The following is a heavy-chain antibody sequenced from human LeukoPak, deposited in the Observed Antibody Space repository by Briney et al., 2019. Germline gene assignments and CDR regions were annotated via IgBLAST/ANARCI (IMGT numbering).Heavy chain of an antibody. CDR2: IYYSGST. CDR1: GGSISGHY. V-gene: IGHV4-59*11. J-gene: IGHJ5*02. CDR3: ARGRDWFDP. Sequence: PWETLSLTCSVSGGSISGHYWSWIRQPPGKGLEWIAYIYYSGSTNYNPSLKSRVTMSVDTSKNQFSLKLSSVTAADTAVYYCARGRDWFDPWGRGTLVTVSS.